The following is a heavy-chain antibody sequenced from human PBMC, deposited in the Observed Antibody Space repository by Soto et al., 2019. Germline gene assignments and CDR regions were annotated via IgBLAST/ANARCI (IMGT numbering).Heavy chain of an antibody. CDR3: ARLNQGVVIGAGFDP. D-gene: IGHD3-3*01. J-gene: IGHJ5*02. CDR1: GGSISSSSYY. CDR2: IYYSGST. V-gene: IGHV4-39*01. Sequence: PSETLSLTCTVSGGSISSSSYYWGWIRQPPGKGLEWIGSIYYSGSTYYNPSLKSRVTISVDTSKNQFSLKLSSVTAADTAVYYCARLNQGVVIGAGFDPWGQGTLVTVSS.